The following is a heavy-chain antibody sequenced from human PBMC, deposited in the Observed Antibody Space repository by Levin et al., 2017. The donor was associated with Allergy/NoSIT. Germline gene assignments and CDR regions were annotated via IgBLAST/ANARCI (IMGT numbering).Heavy chain of an antibody. J-gene: IGHJ4*02. CDR3: ARGGGDYYGSGSSYYFDY. CDR2: INHSGST. CDR1: GGSFSGYY. D-gene: IGHD3-10*01. V-gene: IGHV4-34*01. Sequence: SETLSLTCAVYGGSFSGYYWSWIRQPPGKGLEWIGEINHSGSTNYNPSLKSRVTISVDTSKNQFSLKLSSVTAADTAVYYCARGGGDYYGSGSSYYFDYWGQGTLVTVSS.